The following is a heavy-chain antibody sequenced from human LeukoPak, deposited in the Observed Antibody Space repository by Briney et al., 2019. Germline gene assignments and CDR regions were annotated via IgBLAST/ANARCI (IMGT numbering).Heavy chain of an antibody. D-gene: IGHD2-2*01. V-gene: IGHV1-69*13. Sequence: GASVKVSCKASGGTFSIYAISWVRQAPGQGLEWMGGIIPIFGTANYAQKFQGRVTITADESTSTAYMELSSLRSEDTAVYYCARVGDCSSTSCYDYWGQGTLVTVSS. CDR3: ARVGDCSSTSCYDY. CDR1: GGTFSIYA. CDR2: IIPIFGTA. J-gene: IGHJ4*02.